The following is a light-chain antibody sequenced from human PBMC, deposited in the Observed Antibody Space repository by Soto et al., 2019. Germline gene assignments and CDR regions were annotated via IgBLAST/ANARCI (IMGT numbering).Light chain of an antibody. Sequence: QSALTQPASVSGSPGQSITISCSGTSSDIGGYVYVSWYQKHPGKAPKLMIYEVNSRPSGVSNRFSGSKSGNTASLTISGLQEEDEADYYCQSYDSSLSGWVFGGGTKLTVL. J-gene: IGLJ3*02. V-gene: IGLV2-14*01. CDR3: QSYDSSLSGWV. CDR2: EVN. CDR1: SSDIGGYVY.